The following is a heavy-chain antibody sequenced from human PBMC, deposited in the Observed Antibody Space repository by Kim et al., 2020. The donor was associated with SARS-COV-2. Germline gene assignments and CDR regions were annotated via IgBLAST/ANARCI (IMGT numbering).Heavy chain of an antibody. CDR2: IYDSGST. CDR1: GGSISSSSYY. Sequence: SETLSLTCTVSGGSISSSSYYWVRIRQPPGKELEWIGSIYDSGSTYYNPFLKSRVTISVDTSKNQFSLKLSSVTAADTAVYYCARQRKQWLVQDAFDFWGQGTMVTVSS. D-gene: IGHD6-19*01. J-gene: IGHJ3*01. V-gene: IGHV4-39*01. CDR3: ARQRKQWLVQDAFDF.